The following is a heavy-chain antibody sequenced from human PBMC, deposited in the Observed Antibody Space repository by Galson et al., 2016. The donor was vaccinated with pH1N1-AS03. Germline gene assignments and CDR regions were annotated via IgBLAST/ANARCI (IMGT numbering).Heavy chain of an antibody. V-gene: IGHV4-31*03. D-gene: IGHD2-2*01. CDR3: ASVSLAYCSSTSCFRFDP. CDR2: IYDSGNT. J-gene: IGHJ5*02. Sequence: TLSLTCTVSGGYISSGNYFWNWIRQHPGKGLEWIGLIYDSGNTFYNPSPKNRDSISVDTSKNQFSLKLNSVTAADTAVYYCASVSLAYCSSTSCFRFDPWGQGTLVTVSS. CDR1: GGYISSGNYF.